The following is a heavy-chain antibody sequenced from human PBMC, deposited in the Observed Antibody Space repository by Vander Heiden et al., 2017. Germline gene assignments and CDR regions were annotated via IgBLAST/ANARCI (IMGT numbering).Heavy chain of an antibody. V-gene: IGHV3-33*01. CDR3: ARGNLGYYYGMDV. CDR1: GFTFSSYG. CDR2: IWYDGSNK. J-gene: IGHJ6*02. Sequence: QVQLVASGGGVVQPGRSLRLSCAASGFTFSSYGMHWVRQAPGKGLEWVAVIWYDGSNKYYADSVKGRFTISRDNSKNTLYLQMNTLRAEDTAVYYCARGNLGYYYGMDVWGQGTTVTVSS. D-gene: IGHD1-1*01.